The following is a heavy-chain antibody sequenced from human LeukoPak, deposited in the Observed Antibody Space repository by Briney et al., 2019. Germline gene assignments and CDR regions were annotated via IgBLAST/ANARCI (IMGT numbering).Heavy chain of an antibody. CDR3: ARDWNGSGSEVQYDY. CDR2: IYHSGST. D-gene: IGHD3-10*01. V-gene: IGHV4-38-2*02. CDR1: GYSISSGYY. J-gene: IGHJ4*02. Sequence: SETLSLTCTVSGYSISSGYYWGWIRQPPGKGLEWIGSIYHSGSTYYNPSLKSRVTISVDTSKNQFSLKLSSVTAADTAVYYCARDWNGSGSEVQYDYWGQGTLVTVSS.